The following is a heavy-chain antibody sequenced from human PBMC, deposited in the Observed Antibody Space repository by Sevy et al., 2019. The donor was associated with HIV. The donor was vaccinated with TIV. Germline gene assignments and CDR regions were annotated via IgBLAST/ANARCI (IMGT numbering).Heavy chain of an antibody. CDR3: VREGLGGFTYSLDC. D-gene: IGHD1-26*01. CDR1: GFTFSSYW. CDR2: MKQDGSEK. Sequence: GGSQRLSCAASGFTFSSYWMSWVRQAPGKGLEWVATMKQDGSEKYYVDSVKGRFTISRDNAKHSLYLQMNSLRAEDTAVYYCVREGLGGFTYSLDCWGQGTLVTVSS. J-gene: IGHJ4*02. V-gene: IGHV3-7*01.